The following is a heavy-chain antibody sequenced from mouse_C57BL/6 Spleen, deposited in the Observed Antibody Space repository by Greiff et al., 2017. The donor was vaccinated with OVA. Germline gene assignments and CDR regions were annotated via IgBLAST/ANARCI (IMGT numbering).Heavy chain of an antibody. Sequence: EVKLMESGGDLVKPGGSLKLSCAASGFTFSSYGMSWVRQTPDKRLEWVATISSGGSYTYSPDSVKGRFPISRDNAKNTRYLQMSRLKSEETAMYYCARQYTTGFAYWGQGTLVTVSA. CDR3: ARQYTTGFAY. J-gene: IGHJ3*01. CDR1: GFTFSSYG. CDR2: ISSGGSYT. V-gene: IGHV5-6*01. D-gene: IGHD1-3*01.